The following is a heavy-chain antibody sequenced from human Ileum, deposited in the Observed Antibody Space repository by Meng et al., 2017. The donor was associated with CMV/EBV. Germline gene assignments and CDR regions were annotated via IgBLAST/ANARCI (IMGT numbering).Heavy chain of an antibody. D-gene: IGHD2-2*01. J-gene: IGHJ5*02. CDR2: ISGYNDNT. CDR1: NHG. CDR3: ARERTRYCSTTTCLYNWFDP. Sequence: NHGVTWVRQAPGQGLEWMGWISGYNDNTLYAQKLQGRVTMTPDTSTSTAYMELRSLTPDDTAVYYCARERTRYCSTTTCLYNWFDPWGQGTLVTVSS. V-gene: IGHV1-18*01.